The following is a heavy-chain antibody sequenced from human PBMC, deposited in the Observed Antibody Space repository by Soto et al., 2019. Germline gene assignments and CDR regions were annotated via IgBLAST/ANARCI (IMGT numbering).Heavy chain of an antibody. CDR3: ARGLVDFWSGYYPQTWFDP. Sequence: SETLSLTCTVSGGSISSYYWSWIRQPPGKGLEWIGYIYYGGSTNYNPSLKSRVTISVDTSKNQFSLKLSSVTAADTAVYYCARGLVDFWSGYYPQTWFDPWGQGTLVTVSS. CDR1: GGSISSYY. D-gene: IGHD3-3*01. V-gene: IGHV4-59*01. J-gene: IGHJ5*02. CDR2: IYYGGST.